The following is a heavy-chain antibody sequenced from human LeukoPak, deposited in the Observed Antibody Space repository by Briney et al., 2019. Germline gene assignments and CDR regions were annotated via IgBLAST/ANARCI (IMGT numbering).Heavy chain of an antibody. J-gene: IGHJ4*02. D-gene: IGHD6-13*01. V-gene: IGHV3-33*01. Sequence: PGGSLRLSCAASGFTFSSYGMHWVRQAPGKGLEWVAVIWYDGSNKYYADSVKGRFTISRDNSKNTLYLQMNSLRAEDTAVYYCARDQEYSNSCVDYWGQGTLVTVSS. CDR1: GFTFSSYG. CDR2: IWYDGSNK. CDR3: ARDQEYSNSCVDY.